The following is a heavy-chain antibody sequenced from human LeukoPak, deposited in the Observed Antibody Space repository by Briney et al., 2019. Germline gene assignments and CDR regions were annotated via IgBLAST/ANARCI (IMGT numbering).Heavy chain of an antibody. CDR1: GFTVSSNY. D-gene: IGHD3-22*01. Sequence: GGSLRLSCAASGFTVSSNYMSWVRQAPGKGLEWVSVIYSGGSTYYADSVKGRFTISRDNSKNTLYLQMNSLRAEDTAVYYCAKYFYDSSGYYYYYYMDVWGKGPRSPSP. CDR2: IYSGGST. V-gene: IGHV3-66*02. CDR3: AKYFYDSSGYYYYYYMDV. J-gene: IGHJ6*03.